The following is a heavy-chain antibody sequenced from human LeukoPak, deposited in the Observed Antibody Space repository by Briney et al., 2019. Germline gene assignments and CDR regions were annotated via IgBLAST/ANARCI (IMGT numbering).Heavy chain of an antibody. CDR3: ARGGPGTVTTDY. V-gene: IGHV1-69*04. D-gene: IGHD4-17*01. CDR2: IIPILGIA. Sequence: SVRVSCKDSGGTFISYAISWVRQAPGEGGEWMGRIIPILGIANYAQKFQGRVTITADKSTSTAYMELSSLRSEDTAVYYCARGGPGTVTTDYWGQGTLVTVSS. J-gene: IGHJ4*02. CDR1: GGTFISYA.